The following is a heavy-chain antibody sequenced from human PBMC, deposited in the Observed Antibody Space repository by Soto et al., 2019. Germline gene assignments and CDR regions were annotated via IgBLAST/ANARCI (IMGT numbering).Heavy chain of an antibody. D-gene: IGHD3-9*01. J-gene: IGHJ4*02. CDR1: GGSFSGYY. CDR3: VRGRYYDILTGYFY. Sequence: SETLSLTCAVYGGSFSGYYWSWIRQPPGKGLEWIGEINHSGSTNYNPSLKSRVTISVDTSKNQFSLKLSSVTAADTAVYYCVRGRYYDILTGYFYWGQGTLVTVSS. CDR2: INHSGST. V-gene: IGHV4-34*01.